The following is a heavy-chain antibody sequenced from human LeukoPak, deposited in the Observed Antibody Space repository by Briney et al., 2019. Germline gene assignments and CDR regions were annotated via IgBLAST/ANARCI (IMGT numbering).Heavy chain of an antibody. CDR2: IRSKAYGGTT. J-gene: IGHJ4*02. CDR3: TRGGSYDFWSGYPFDY. D-gene: IGHD3-3*01. CDR1: GFTFGDYA. Sequence: PGRSLRLSCTASGFTFGDYAMSWVRQAPGKGLEWVGFIRSKAYGGTTEYAASVKGRFTISRDDSKSIAYLQMNSLKTEDTAVYYCTRGGSYDFWSGYPFDYWGQGTLDTVSS. V-gene: IGHV3-49*04.